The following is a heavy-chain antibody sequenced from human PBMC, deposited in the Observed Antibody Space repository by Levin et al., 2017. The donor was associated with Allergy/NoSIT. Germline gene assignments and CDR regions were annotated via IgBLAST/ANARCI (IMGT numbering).Heavy chain of an antibody. CDR1: GFTFSSYS. CDR3: ARDNGNTIFGVVPNYYYYGMDV. CDR2: ISSSSSYI. D-gene: IGHD3-3*01. J-gene: IGHJ6*02. V-gene: IGHV3-21*01. Sequence: GESLKISCAASGFTFSSYSMNWVRQAPGKGLEWVSSISSSSSYIYYADSVKGRFTISRDNAKNSLYLQMNSLRAEDTAVYYCARDNGNTIFGVVPNYYYYGMDVWGQGTTVTVSS.